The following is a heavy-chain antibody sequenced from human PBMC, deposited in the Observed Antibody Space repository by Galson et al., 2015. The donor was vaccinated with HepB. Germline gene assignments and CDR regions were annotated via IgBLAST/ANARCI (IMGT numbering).Heavy chain of an antibody. Sequence: SLRLSCAASGFTFSSYAMSWVRQAPGKGLEWVSTIYNTGVRTFYADSVKGRFTISRDNSMTTLFLQMNSLRAEDTAVYYCATRLAPLFYFEYWGQGTLVTVSS. J-gene: IGHJ4*02. CDR1: GFTFSSYA. V-gene: IGHV3-23*01. D-gene: IGHD3-9*01. CDR2: IYNTGVRT. CDR3: ATRLAPLFYFEY.